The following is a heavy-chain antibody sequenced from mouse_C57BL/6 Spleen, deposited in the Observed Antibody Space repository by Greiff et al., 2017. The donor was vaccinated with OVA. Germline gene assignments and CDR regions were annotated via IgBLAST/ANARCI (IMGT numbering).Heavy chain of an antibody. Sequence: VQLQQPGAELVMPGASVKLSCKASGYTFTSYWMHWVKQRPGQGLEWIGEIDPSDSYTNYNQKFKGKSTLTVDKSSSTAYMQLSSLTSEDSAVYYCARLERDYGYAMDYWGQGTSVTVSS. CDR3: ARLERDYGYAMDY. CDR1: GYTFTSYW. CDR2: IDPSDSYT. J-gene: IGHJ4*01. D-gene: IGHD1-1*02. V-gene: IGHV1-69*01.